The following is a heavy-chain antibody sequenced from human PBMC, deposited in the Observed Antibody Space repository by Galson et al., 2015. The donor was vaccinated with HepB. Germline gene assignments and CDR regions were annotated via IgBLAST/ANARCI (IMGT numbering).Heavy chain of an antibody. CDR3: ARDPLNQSGTDLSYGMDV. Sequence: SLRLSCAASAFTFSDYYMSWIRLAPGKGLEWVSYISNGGSATYYADSVKGRFTVSRDNTKNSLYLQMNSLRAEDTAVYFCARDPLNQSGTDLSYGMDVWGQGTTVTVSS. CDR1: AFTFSDYY. D-gene: IGHD1-14*01. V-gene: IGHV3-11*01. CDR2: ISNGGSAT. J-gene: IGHJ6*02.